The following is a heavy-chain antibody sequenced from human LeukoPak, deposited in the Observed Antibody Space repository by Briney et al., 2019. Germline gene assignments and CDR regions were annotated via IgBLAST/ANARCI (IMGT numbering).Heavy chain of an antibody. V-gene: IGHV1-69*05. CDR3: ARDPLAVAGPFDY. D-gene: IGHD6-19*01. CDR1: GGTFSSYA. CDR2: IIPIFGTA. Sequence: AASVTVSCKASGGTFSSYAVSWVRQAPGQGLEWMGRIIPIFGTANYAQKFQGRVTITTDESTSTAYMELSSLRSEGTAVYYCARDPLAVAGPFDYWGQGTLVTVSS. J-gene: IGHJ4*02.